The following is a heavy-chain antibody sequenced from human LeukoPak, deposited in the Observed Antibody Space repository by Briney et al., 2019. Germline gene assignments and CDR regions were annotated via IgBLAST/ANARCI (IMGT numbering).Heavy chain of an antibody. CDR2: TYYRGSS. Sequence: KPSGTLSLTCTVSGGSISSGSYYWSWIRQSPGMGLEWLGCTYYRGSSNYNPSLKSRVTISLDTFRNQFFLRLSSVTAADTAVYYCARGGIQLPDYWGQGTLVSVSS. V-gene: IGHV4-61*01. CDR3: ARGGIQLPDY. CDR1: GGSISSGSYY. J-gene: IGHJ4*02. D-gene: IGHD1-26*01.